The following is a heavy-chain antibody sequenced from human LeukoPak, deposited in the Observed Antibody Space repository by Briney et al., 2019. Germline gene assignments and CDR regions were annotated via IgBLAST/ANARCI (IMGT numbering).Heavy chain of an antibody. J-gene: IGHJ4*02. CDR2: IWYDGSNK. V-gene: IGHV3-33*06. CDR3: AKDRDRVAAAGLFDY. Sequence: PGRXLRLSCAASGFTFSSYGMHWVRQAPGKGLEWVAVIWYDGSNKYYADSVKGRFNISRDDSKNTLYLQMNSLRAEDTAVYYCAKDRDRVAAAGLFDYWGQGTLVTVSS. D-gene: IGHD6-13*01. CDR1: GFTFSSYG.